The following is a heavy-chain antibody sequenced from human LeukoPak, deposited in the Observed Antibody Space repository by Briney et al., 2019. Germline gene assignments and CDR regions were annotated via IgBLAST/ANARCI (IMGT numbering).Heavy chain of an antibody. CDR3: ARDLTPTYGEDAFDI. CDR2: IIPIFGTA. V-gene: IGHV1-69*13. D-gene: IGHD4-17*01. J-gene: IGHJ3*02. Sequence: GASVKVSCKASGGTFSSYAISWVRQAPGQGLEWMGGIIPIFGTANYAQKFQGRVTITADEFTSTAYMELSSLRSEDTAVYYCARDLTPTYGEDAFDIWGQGTMVTVSS. CDR1: GGTFSSYA.